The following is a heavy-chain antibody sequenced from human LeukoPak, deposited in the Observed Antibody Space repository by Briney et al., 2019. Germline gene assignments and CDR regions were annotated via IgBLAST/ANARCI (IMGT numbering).Heavy chain of an antibody. J-gene: IGHJ4*02. CDR1: GFNFDDYA. Sequence: GGSLRLSCAATGFNFDDYAMHWVRQAPGKGLEWVSSIRWDSGSVAYADSVRGRFTISRDNAKNSLYLQMNSLRPEDTAFYYCAKEGPLSYYFDYWGQGTLVTVSS. CDR3: AKEGPLSYYFDY. V-gene: IGHV3-9*01. CDR2: IRWDSGSV.